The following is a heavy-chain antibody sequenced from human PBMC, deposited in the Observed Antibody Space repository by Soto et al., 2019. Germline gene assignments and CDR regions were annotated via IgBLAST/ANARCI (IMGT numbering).Heavy chain of an antibody. CDR3: ARDLLEGYGHARQPDY. CDR1: GFTFSSYE. J-gene: IGHJ4*02. Sequence: GGSLRLSCAASGFTFSSYEMNWVRQAPGKGLEWVSYISSSGSTIYYADSVKGRFTISRDNAKNSLHLQMNSLRAEDTAVYYYARDLLEGYGHARQPDYWGQGTLVTVSS. D-gene: IGHD6-13*01. V-gene: IGHV3-48*03. CDR2: ISSSGSTI.